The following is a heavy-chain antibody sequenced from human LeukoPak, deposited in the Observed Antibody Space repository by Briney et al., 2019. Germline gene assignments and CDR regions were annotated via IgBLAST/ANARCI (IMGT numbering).Heavy chain of an antibody. CDR3: ARGTAMDFKFDY. V-gene: IGHV4-38-2*02. J-gene: IGHJ4*02. Sequence: SETLSLTCTVSGGSISSYYWSWIRQPPGKGLEWIGSIYHSGSTYYNPSLKSRVTISVDTSKNQFSLKLSSVTAADTAVYYCARGTAMDFKFDYWGQGTLVTVSS. D-gene: IGHD5-18*01. CDR2: IYHSGST. CDR1: GGSISSYY.